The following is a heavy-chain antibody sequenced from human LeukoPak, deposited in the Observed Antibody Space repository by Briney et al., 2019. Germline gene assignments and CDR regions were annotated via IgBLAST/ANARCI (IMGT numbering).Heavy chain of an antibody. J-gene: IGHJ5*02. V-gene: IGHV4-59*08. CDR1: GGSISSYY. CDR3: ARRSKQLLYDFNWFDP. CDR2: IYYSGST. D-gene: IGHD2-2*02. Sequence: SETLSLTCTVSGGSISSYYWSWIRQPPGKGLEWIGYIYYSGSTNYNPPLKSRVTISVDTSKNQFSLKLSSVTAADTAVYYCARRSKQLLYDFNWFDPWGQGTLVTVSS.